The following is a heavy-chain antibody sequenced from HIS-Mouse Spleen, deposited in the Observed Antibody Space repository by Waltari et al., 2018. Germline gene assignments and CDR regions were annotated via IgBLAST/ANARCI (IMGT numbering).Heavy chain of an antibody. CDR3: AREIPYSSSWYDWYFDL. CDR1: GGPLSSSSYY. Sequence: QLQLQESGPGLVKPSETLSLTCTVSGGPLSSSSYYWGWIRQPPGKGLEWSGSIYYSGSTYYNPSLKSRVTISVDTSKNQFSLKLSSVTAADTAVYYCAREIPYSSSWYDWYFDLWGRGTLVTVSS. D-gene: IGHD6-13*01. CDR2: IYYSGST. V-gene: IGHV4-39*07. J-gene: IGHJ2*01.